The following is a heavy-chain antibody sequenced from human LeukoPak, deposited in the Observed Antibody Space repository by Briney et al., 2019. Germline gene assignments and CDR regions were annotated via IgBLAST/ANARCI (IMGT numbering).Heavy chain of an antibody. CDR1: GFTFSSYS. V-gene: IGHV3-21*01. Sequence: PGGSLRLSCAASGFTFSSYSMNWVRQAPGKGLEWVSSISSSSSYIYYADSVKGRFTISRDNAKNALYLQMNSLRTEDTAVYYCARDQYYYDSSGYYWLDNWGQGTLVTVSS. D-gene: IGHD3-22*01. CDR3: ARDQYYYDSSGYYWLDN. J-gene: IGHJ4*02. CDR2: ISSSSSYI.